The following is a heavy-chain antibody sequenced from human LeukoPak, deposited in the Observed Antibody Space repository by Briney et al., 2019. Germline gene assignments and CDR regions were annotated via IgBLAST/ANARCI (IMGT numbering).Heavy chain of an antibody. J-gene: IGHJ4*02. D-gene: IGHD3-22*01. V-gene: IGHV3-23*01. Sequence: GGTLRLSCAASGFTFSSYGMSWVRQAPGKGLEWVSAISGSGGSTYYADSVKGRFTISRDNSKNTLYLQMNSLRAEDTAVYYCARKTDSGGQGDYWGPGTLVTVSS. CDR2: ISGSGGST. CDR3: ARKTDSGGQGDY. CDR1: GFTFSSYG.